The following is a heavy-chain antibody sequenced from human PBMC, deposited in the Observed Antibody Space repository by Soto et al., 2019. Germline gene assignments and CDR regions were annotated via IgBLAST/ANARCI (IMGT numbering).Heavy chain of an antibody. V-gene: IGHV3-7*01. CDR3: ARAVDCSGGSCYSGVTDPFDI. Sequence: GGSLRLSCAASGFTFSSYWMSWVRQAPGKGLEWVANIKQDGSEKYYVDSVKGRFTISRDNAKNSLYLQMNSLRAEDTAVYYCARAVDCSGGSCYSGVTDPFDIWGQGTMVTVSS. J-gene: IGHJ3*02. D-gene: IGHD2-15*01. CDR2: IKQDGSEK. CDR1: GFTFSSYW.